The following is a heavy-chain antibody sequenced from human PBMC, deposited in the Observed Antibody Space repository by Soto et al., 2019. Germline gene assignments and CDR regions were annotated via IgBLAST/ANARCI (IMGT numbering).Heavy chain of an antibody. CDR3: ATATISPVSATLYHYGMDV. J-gene: IGHJ6*02. CDR2: IMPVFHTT. Sequence: QVQLVQSVAEVKKPGSSVKVSCQASGGTFNNFAFTWVRQAPGQGLEWLGGIMPVFHTTNIAQTFQDRITVIADDFTNTVYMEMTSLRFDDTAVYYCATATISPVSATLYHYGMDVWGQGTTVTVSS. V-gene: IGHV1-69*01. D-gene: IGHD6-25*01. CDR1: GGTFNNFA.